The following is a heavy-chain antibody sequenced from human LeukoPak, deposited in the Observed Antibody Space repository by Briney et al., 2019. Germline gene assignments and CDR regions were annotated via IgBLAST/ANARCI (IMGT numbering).Heavy chain of an antibody. D-gene: IGHD6-25*01. CDR2: IYSSGST. CDR1: GYSISSGYY. CDR3: AKSGGYGLIDY. Sequence: KASETLSLTCTVSGYSISSGYYWGWIRQPPGKGLEWIGSIYSSGSTYYNSSLKSRVTISIDTSKNQVSLKMSSVTAADTAVYYCAKSGGYGLIDYWGQGTLVTVSS. J-gene: IGHJ4*01. V-gene: IGHV4-38-2*02.